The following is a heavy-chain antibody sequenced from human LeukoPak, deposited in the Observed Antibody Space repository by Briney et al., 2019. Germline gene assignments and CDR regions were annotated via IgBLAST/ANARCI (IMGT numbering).Heavy chain of an antibody. D-gene: IGHD3-22*01. Sequence: GSLRLSCAASGFTFSSYWMSWVRQAPGKGLVWVSRINSDGSSTSYADSVKGRFTISRDNAKNTLYLQMNSLRAEDTAVYYCARGADSYYYDSSGYFHWGQGTLVTVSS. J-gene: IGHJ4*02. CDR1: GFTFSSYW. CDR2: INSDGSST. CDR3: ARGADSYYYDSSGYFH. V-gene: IGHV3-74*01.